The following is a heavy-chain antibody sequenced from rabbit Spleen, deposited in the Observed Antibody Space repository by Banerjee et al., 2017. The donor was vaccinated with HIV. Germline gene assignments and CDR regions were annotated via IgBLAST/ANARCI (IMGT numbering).Heavy chain of an antibody. CDR3: ARFYAGYGDFGHDEM. Sequence: QSLEESGGVLVKPGASLTFTCTASGFSFIAGNYMSWVRHAPGKGLEWFSCIHRGSVNNIYYATWAKGRFTISKTSSSTVTLQMTSLTAADTTSYFCARFYAGYGDFGHDEMWGQGTLVTVS. V-gene: IGHV1S40*01. CDR1: GFSFIAGNY. CDR2: IHRGSVNNI. J-gene: IGHJ4*01. D-gene: IGHD7-1*01.